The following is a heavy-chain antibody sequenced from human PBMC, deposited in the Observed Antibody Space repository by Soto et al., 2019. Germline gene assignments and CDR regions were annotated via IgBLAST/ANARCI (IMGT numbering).Heavy chain of an antibody. CDR2: IIPIFGTA. CDR1: GGTFSSYA. V-gene: IGHV1-69*01. J-gene: IGHJ6*02. Sequence: QVQLVQSGAEVKKPGSSVKVSCKASGGTFSSYAISWVRQAPGQGLEWMGGIIPIFGTANYAQKFQGRVTITADESTSTAYMELSSLRSEDTAMYYCTREFGYCSGGSCLYYYYDYGLDVWGQGTTVTVSS. D-gene: IGHD2-15*01. CDR3: TREFGYCSGGSCLYYYYDYGLDV.